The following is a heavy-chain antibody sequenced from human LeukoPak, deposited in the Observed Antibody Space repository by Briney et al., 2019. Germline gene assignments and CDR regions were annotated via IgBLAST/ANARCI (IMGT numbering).Heavy chain of an antibody. CDR3: ARRGDGYNNGMDV. J-gene: IGHJ6*02. CDR2: IHNDGTGT. Sequence: GGSLRLSCAASGFTFSNYWMYWVRQAPGKGPVWVSRIHNDGTGTSYADSVKGRFTISRDNAKNTLYLQMNSLRAEDTAVYYCARRGDGYNNGMDVWGQGTTVTVSS. CDR1: GFTFSNYW. V-gene: IGHV3-74*01. D-gene: IGHD5-24*01.